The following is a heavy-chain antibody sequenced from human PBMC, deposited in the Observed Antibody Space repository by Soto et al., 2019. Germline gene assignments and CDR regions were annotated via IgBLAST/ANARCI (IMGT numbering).Heavy chain of an antibody. V-gene: IGHV3-13*01. Sequence: GGSLRLSCEASGFTFSGFDMHWVRQPTGKGLEWVSTIGTAGDTYYAVSVKGRFTISRDNAKNSLSLQMNSLRAGDTAVYFGARGQEVGAHFYDSWGQGTQVTVSS. J-gene: IGHJ4*02. CDR1: GFTFSGFD. D-gene: IGHD2-21*01. CDR2: IGTAGDT. CDR3: ARGQEVGAHFYDS.